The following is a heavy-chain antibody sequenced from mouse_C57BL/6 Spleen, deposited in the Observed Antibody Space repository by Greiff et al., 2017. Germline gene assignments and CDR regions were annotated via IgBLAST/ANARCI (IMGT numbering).Heavy chain of an antibody. V-gene: IGHV14-4*01. Sequence: VHVKQSGAELVRPGASVKLSCTASGFNIKDDYMHWVKQRPEQGLEWIGWIDPENGDTEYASKFQGKAPITADTSSNTAYLQHSSLTSEDTAVYYCTETAQATYYFDYWGQGTTLTVSS. CDR3: TETAQATYYFDY. J-gene: IGHJ2*01. D-gene: IGHD3-2*02. CDR2: IDPENGDT. CDR1: GFNIKDDY.